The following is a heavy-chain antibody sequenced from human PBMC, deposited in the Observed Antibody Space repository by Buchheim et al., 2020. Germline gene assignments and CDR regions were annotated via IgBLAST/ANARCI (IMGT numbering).Heavy chain of an antibody. CDR1: GGSFSGXY. V-gene: IGHV4-34*01. Sequence: QVQLQQWGAGLLKPSETLSLTCAVYGGSFSGXYWSWIRQPPGKGLEWIGEINHSGSTNYNPSLRSSVTXPVDTSKNQFSLKLSSVTAADTAVYYCRHYYDVGRFDYWGQGTL. D-gene: IGHD3-22*01. CDR2: INHSGST. CDR3: RHYYDVGRFDY. J-gene: IGHJ4*02.